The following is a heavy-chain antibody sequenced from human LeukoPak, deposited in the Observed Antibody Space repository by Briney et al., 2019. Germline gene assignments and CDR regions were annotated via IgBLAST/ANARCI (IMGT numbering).Heavy chain of an antibody. V-gene: IGHV1-2*02. CDR2: INPNSGGT. J-gene: IGHJ5*02. Sequence: VASVKVSCKASGYTFTGYYMHWVRQAPGQGLEWMGWINPNSGGTNYAQKFQGRVTMTRDTSISTAYMELSRLRSDDTAVYYCARVLQWQWLGFWFDHWGQGTLVTVSS. D-gene: IGHD6-19*01. CDR1: GYTFTGYY. CDR3: ARVLQWQWLGFWFDH.